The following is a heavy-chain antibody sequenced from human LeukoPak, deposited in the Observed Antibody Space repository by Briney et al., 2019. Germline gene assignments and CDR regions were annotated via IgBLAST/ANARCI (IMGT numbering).Heavy chain of an antibody. CDR3: ASDCSGGSLRY. J-gene: IGHJ4*02. D-gene: IGHD2-15*01. CDR2: ISSGGSTI. CDR1: GFTFSSYS. Sequence: PGGSLRLSCAASGFTFSSYSMNWVRQAPGKGLEWISYISSGGSTIFYADSVKGRFTISRDNAKNSLYLQMNSLRAEDTAVYYCASDCSGGSLRYWGQGTLVTVSS. V-gene: IGHV3-48*01.